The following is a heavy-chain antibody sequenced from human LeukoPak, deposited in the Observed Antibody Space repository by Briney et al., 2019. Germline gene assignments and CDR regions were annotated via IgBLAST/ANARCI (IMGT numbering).Heavy chain of an antibody. Sequence: GGSLRLSCAASGFTFSNYFMNWVRQAPGKGLEWVSAISSTSSYIYYADSVKGRFTISRDNAKNSLYLQMNSLRAEDTAVYYCARGTLYGSGSCLDYWGQGTLVTVSS. J-gene: IGHJ4*02. CDR3: ARGTLYGSGSCLDY. V-gene: IGHV3-21*01. D-gene: IGHD3-10*01. CDR2: ISSTSSYI. CDR1: GFTFSNYF.